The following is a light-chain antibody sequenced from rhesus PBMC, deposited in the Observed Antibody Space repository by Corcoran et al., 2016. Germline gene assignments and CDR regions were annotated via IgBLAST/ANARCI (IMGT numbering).Light chain of an antibody. CDR1: ENVNNY. V-gene: IGKV1-74*01. CDR2: AAS. J-gene: IGKJ2*01. CDR3: QHSYGTPYS. Sequence: DIQMTQSPSSLSASVGDRVTITCRASENVNNYLHWYQQKPGKAPKLLIYAASPLQSGVPSRFSGNGSGTEYTFTISSLQPEDVATYYCQHSYGTPYSFGQGTKVEIK.